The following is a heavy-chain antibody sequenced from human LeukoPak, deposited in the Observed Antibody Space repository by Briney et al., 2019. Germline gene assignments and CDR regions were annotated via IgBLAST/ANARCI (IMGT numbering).Heavy chain of an antibody. CDR3: ARHPAAGTKGGWFDP. CDR2: IRYDGSNK. V-gene: IGHV3-30*02. Sequence: GGSLRLSCAASGFTFSSYGMHWVRQAPGKGLEWVAFIRYDGSNKYYADSVKGRFTISRDNSKNTLYLQMNSLRAEDTAVYYCARHPAAGTKGGWFDPWGQGTLVTVSS. D-gene: IGHD6-13*01. J-gene: IGHJ5*02. CDR1: GFTFSSYG.